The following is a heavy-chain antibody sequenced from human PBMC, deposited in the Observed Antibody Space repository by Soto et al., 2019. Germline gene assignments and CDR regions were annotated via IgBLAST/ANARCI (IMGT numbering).Heavy chain of an antibody. Sequence: ASVKVSCKASGGTFSSYAISWVRQAPGQGLEWMGGIIPIFGTANYAQKFQGRVTITADESTSTAYMELSSLRSEDTAVYYCARKYGDGYTYDAFDIWGQGTMVTVSS. CDR3: ARKYGDGYTYDAFDI. D-gene: IGHD5-12*01. CDR1: GGTFSSYA. V-gene: IGHV1-69*13. J-gene: IGHJ3*02. CDR2: IIPIFGTA.